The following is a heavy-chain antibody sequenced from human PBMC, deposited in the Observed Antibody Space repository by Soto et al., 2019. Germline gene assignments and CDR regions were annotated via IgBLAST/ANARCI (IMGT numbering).Heavy chain of an antibody. CDR1: GFTFDDYA. V-gene: IGHV3-9*01. D-gene: IGHD3-3*01. J-gene: IGHJ4*02. CDR2: ISWNSGSI. CDR3: AKARSGPLDY. Sequence: GGSLRLSCAASGFTFDDYAMHWVRQAPGKGLEWVSGISWNSGSIGYADSVKGRFTISRDNAKNSLYLQMNSLRAEDTALYYCAKARSGPLDYWGQGTLVTVSS.